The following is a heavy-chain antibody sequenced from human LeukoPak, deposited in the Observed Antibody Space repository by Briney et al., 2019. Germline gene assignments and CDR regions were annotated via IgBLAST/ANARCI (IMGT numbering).Heavy chain of an antibody. V-gene: IGHV4-34*01. CDR2: INHSGST. J-gene: IGHJ4*02. Sequence: SETLSLTCTVSGGSISSYYWSWIRQPPGKGLEWIGEINHSGSTNYNPSLKSRVTISVDTSKNQFSLKLSSVTAADTAVYYCARGRISTLILWGQGTLVTVSS. CDR1: GGSISSYY. CDR3: ARGRISTLIL. D-gene: IGHD4-11*01.